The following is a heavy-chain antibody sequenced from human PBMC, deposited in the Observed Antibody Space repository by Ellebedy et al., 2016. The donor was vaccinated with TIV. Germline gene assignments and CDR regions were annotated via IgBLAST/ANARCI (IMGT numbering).Heavy chain of an antibody. CDR3: ARDPALPRGRFDP. CDR2: IYYSGST. J-gene: IGHJ5*02. V-gene: IGHV4-39*07. CDR1: GVSMSSGDYY. Sequence: MPGGSLRLSCTVSGVSMSSGDYYWGWIRQPPGKGLEWIGSIYYSGSTYYNPSLKSRVTISVDTSKNQFSLNLSSVTAADTAVYYCARDPALPRGRFDPWGQGTLVTVSS.